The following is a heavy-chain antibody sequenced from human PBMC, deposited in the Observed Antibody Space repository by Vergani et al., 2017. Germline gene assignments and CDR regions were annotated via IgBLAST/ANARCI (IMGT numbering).Heavy chain of an antibody. CDR3: AKDKPKYSYGNGFDY. CDR1: GFTFSSYA. CDR2: ISGSGGST. J-gene: IGHJ4*02. Sequence: EVQLLESGGGLVQPGGSLRLSCAASGFTFSSYAMSWVRQAPGKGLEWVSAISGSGGSTYNADSVKGRFTISRDNSKNTLYLQMNSLSAEDTAVYYCAKDKPKYSYGNGFDYWGQGTLVTVSS. V-gene: IGHV3-23*01. D-gene: IGHD5-18*01.